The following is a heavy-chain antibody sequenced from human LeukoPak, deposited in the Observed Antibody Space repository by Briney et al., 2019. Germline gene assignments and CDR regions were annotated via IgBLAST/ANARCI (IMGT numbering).Heavy chain of an antibody. CDR2: IYHSGNT. Sequence: SETLSLTCTVSGYSFSSGCYWGWIRQPPGKGLEWIGSIYHSGNTYYNPSLKSRVTISVDTSKNQFSLKLSSVTAADTAVYYCASRKGSRFPFDYWGQGTLVTVSS. D-gene: IGHD1-26*01. J-gene: IGHJ4*02. V-gene: IGHV4-38-2*02. CDR3: ASRKGSRFPFDY. CDR1: GYSFSSGCY.